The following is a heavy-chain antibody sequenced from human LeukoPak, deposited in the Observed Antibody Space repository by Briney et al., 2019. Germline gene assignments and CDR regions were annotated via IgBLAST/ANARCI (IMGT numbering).Heavy chain of an antibody. V-gene: IGHV3-30-3*01. CDR1: GVTFSSYA. D-gene: IGHD4-17*01. Sequence: PGRSLRLSCAASGVTFSSYAMHWVRQAPGKGLEWVAVISYDGSNKYYADSVKGRFTISRDNSKNTLYLQMNSLRAEDTAVYYCARDGSGDYGDFLDAFDIWGQGTMVTVSS. CDR2: ISYDGSNK. J-gene: IGHJ3*02. CDR3: ARDGSGDYGDFLDAFDI.